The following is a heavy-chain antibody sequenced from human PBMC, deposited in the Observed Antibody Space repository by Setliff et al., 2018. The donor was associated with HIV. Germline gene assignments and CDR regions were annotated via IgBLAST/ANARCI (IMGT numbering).Heavy chain of an antibody. J-gene: IGHJ4*02. CDR1: GFTFSSYW. V-gene: IGHV3-7*03. CDR2: INRDGSEK. CDR3: ARTSAGGQENDY. Sequence: GSLRLSCAASGFTFSSYWMTWVRQAPGKGLEWVANINRDGSEKNYLDSVMGRFTVSRDNAKNSLYLQVNIVRADDTALYYCARTSAGGQENDYWGQGTLVTVSS. D-gene: IGHD3-10*01.